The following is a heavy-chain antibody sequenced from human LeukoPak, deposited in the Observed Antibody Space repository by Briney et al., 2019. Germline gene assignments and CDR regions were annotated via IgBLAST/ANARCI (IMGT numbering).Heavy chain of an antibody. J-gene: IGHJ5*02. V-gene: IGHV1-2*02. CDR2: INPNSGGT. Sequence: ASVKVSCKASGYTFTGYYMHWVRQAPGQGLEWMGWINPNSGGTNYAQKFQGRVTMTRDTSISTAYIELSRLRSDDTAVYYCARDQGALWFGDSSWVWFDPWGQGTLVTVSS. D-gene: IGHD3-10*01. CDR1: GYTFTGYY. CDR3: ARDQGALWFGDSSWVWFDP.